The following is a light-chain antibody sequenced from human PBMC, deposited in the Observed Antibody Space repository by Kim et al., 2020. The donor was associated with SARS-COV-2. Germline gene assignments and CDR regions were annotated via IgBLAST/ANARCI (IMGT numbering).Light chain of an antibody. Sequence: PGESATLSCKISQTLSTSYLAWYHQIPGQTPKLLIHSASRRATGIPERFIGGGSGTHFTLTISGLEPEDSAVYYCQPHSVGSPTFGQLSEV. V-gene: IGKV3-20*01. CDR3: QPHSVGSPT. J-gene: IGKJ1*01. CDR1: QTLSTSY. CDR2: SAS.